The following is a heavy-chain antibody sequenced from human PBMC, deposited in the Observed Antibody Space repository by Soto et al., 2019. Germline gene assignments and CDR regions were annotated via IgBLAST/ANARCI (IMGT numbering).Heavy chain of an antibody. Sequence: PSETLSLTCTVSGGSINGYYWTWLRQSPTNGLEWIGYFHFSGSTKYNPSLESRLTISADTSKNQIPLTLSSVTAADTAVYYCARASGYSYGYDDFSDNWGQGTLVTVSS. CDR2: FHFSGST. CDR3: ARASGYSYGYDDFSDN. J-gene: IGHJ4*01. V-gene: IGHV4-59*01. CDR1: GGSINGYY. D-gene: IGHD5-18*01.